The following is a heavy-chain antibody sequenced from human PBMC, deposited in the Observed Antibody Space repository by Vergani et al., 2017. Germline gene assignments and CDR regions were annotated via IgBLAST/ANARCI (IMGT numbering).Heavy chain of an antibody. CDR2: IYYSGST. J-gene: IGHJ4*02. V-gene: IGHV4-39*01. Sequence: QLQLQESGPGLVKPSETLSLTCSVSGGSISNSNYYWGWIRQPPGKGLEWIGSIYYSGSTYYTPSLKSRVTISVDTSKNQFSLKLSSVTAADTAVSYCASQYYYDSRGYPGPFDYWGQGTLVTVSA. CDR1: GGSISNSNYY. D-gene: IGHD3-22*01. CDR3: ASQYYYDSRGYPGPFDY.